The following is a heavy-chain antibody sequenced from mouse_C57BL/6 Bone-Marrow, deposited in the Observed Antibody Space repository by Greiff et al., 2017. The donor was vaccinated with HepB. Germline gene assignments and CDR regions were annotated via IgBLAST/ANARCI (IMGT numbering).Heavy chain of an antibody. CDR1: GYTFTSYW. V-gene: IGHV1-72*01. CDR3: ARGEDYDWFAY. Sequence: QVQLKQPGAELVKPGASVKLSCKASGYTFTSYWMHWVKQRPGRGLEWIGRIDPNSGGTKYNEKFKSKATLTVDKPSSTAYMQLSSLTSEDSAVYYCARGEDYDWFAYWGQGTLVTVSA. J-gene: IGHJ3*01. D-gene: IGHD2-4*01. CDR2: IDPNSGGT.